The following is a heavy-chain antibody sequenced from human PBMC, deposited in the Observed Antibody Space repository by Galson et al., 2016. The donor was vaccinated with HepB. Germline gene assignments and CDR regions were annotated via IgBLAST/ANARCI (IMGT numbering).Heavy chain of an antibody. V-gene: IGHV4-39*01. CDR1: GGSISSFAHLWDY. CDR3: ARRRHGGTGHHYLDY. CDR2: INYRANT. J-gene: IGHJ4*02. Sequence: ETLSLTCTVSGGSISSFAHLWDYWDWIRQVPGKGLEWIATINYRANTVYNPSLKSRVTISVDTAKNQFSLWLTSVDAADTAIYYCARRRHGGTGHHYLDYWGQGILVTVSS. D-gene: IGHD2-15*01.